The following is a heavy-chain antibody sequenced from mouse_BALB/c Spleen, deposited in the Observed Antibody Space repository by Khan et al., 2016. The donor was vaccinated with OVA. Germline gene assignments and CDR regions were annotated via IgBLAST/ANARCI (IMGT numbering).Heavy chain of an antibody. D-gene: IGHD2-4*01. Sequence: VQLQESGPGLVKPSQSLSLTCTVTGYSITSGYAWNWIRQFPGNKLEWMGYISYSGVTSYTPSLKSRTSITRDTSINQFFLQLNSVTTEDTASYYCARGNYDGYYFDYWGQGTTLTVSS. J-gene: IGHJ2*01. V-gene: IGHV3-2*02. CDR2: ISYSGVT. CDR3: ARGNYDGYYFDY. CDR1: GYSITSGYA.